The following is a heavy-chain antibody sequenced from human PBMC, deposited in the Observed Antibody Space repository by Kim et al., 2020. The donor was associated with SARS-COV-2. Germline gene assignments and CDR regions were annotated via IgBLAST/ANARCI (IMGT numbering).Heavy chain of an antibody. Sequence: ASVKVSCKASGYTFTSYYMHWVRQAPGQGLEWMGIINPSGGSTSYAQKFQGRVTMTRDTSTSTVYMELSSLRSEDTAVYYCARDPPIDTSCYTRGCFYYGMDVWGQGTTVTVSS. J-gene: IGHJ6*02. D-gene: IGHD2-2*02. CDR3: ARDPPIDTSCYTRGCFYYGMDV. CDR2: INPSGGST. CDR1: GYTFTSYY. V-gene: IGHV1-46*01.